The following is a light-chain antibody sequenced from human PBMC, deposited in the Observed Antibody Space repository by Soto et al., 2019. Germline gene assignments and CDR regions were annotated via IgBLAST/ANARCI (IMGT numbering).Light chain of an antibody. J-gene: IGLJ2*01. Sequence: QSVLTHPPSVSGAPGQRVTISCTGSSSKIGAGYDVHWYQQLPGTAPKLLIYGNSNRPSGVPDRFSGSKSGTSASLAITGLQAEDEADYYCQSYDSSLSCSVVFGGGTKLTVL. CDR1: SSKIGAGYD. CDR2: GNS. CDR3: QSYDSSLSCSVV. V-gene: IGLV1-40*01.